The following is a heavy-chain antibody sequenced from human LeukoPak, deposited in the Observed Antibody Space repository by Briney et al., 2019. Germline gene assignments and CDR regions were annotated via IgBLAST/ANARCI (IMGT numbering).Heavy chain of an antibody. Sequence: SETLPLTCTVSGGSISSYYWSWIRQPPGKGLEWIGYIYYSGSTNYNPSLKSRVTISVDTSKNQFSLRLTSVTAADTAVYYCAGGGSYYDFWSGYYDYYYYMDVWGKGTTVTVSS. CDR2: IYYSGST. V-gene: IGHV4-59*01. D-gene: IGHD3-3*01. CDR3: AGGGSYYDFWSGYYDYYYYMDV. CDR1: GGSISSYY. J-gene: IGHJ6*03.